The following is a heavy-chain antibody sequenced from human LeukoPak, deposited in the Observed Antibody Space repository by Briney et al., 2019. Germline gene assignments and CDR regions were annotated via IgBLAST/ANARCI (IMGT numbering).Heavy chain of an antibody. V-gene: IGHV4-59*01. Sequence: SETLSLTCTVSGGSISSYYWNWIRQPPGKGLEWIGYIYYSGSTNYNPSLKSRATISEDTSKNQFSLKLSSVTAADTAVYYCARGLEREYADYWGQGTLVTVSS. CDR3: ARGLEREYADY. D-gene: IGHD1-1*01. J-gene: IGHJ4*02. CDR1: GGSISSYY. CDR2: IYYSGST.